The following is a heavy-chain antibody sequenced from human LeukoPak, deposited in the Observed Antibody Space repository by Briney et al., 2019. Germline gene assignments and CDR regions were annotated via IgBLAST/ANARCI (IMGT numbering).Heavy chain of an antibody. Sequence: GASVKVSCKASGYTFTSYGISWVRQAPGQGLEWMGWISAYNGNTDYAQKLQGRVTMTTDTSTSTAHMELRSLRSDDTAVYYCARTRQYSSSWYCWFDPWGQGTLVTVSS. CDR3: ARTRQYSSSWYCWFDP. CDR2: ISAYNGNT. CDR1: GYTFTSYG. J-gene: IGHJ5*02. V-gene: IGHV1-18*01. D-gene: IGHD6-13*01.